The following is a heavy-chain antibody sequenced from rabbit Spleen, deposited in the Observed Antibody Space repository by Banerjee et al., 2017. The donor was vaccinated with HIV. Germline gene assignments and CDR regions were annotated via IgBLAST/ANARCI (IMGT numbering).Heavy chain of an antibody. V-gene: IGHV1S40*01. CDR2: IAIGSVRT. Sequence: QQLVESGGGLVKPGASLTLTCKASGFDFSRGYDMCWVRQAPGKGLEWIGCIAIGSVRTYYASWAKGRFTISKTSSTTVTLQMTSLTAADTATYFCARDLAGAIGWNFDLWGPGTLVTVS. J-gene: IGHJ4*01. CDR1: GFDFSRGYD. CDR3: ARDLAGAIGWNFDL. D-gene: IGHD4-1*01.